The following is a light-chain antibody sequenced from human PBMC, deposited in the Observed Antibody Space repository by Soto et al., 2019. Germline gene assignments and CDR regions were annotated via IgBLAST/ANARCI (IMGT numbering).Light chain of an antibody. Sequence: DIQMTQSPSTLSASVGDRVTITCRASQSITTWLAWYQQKPGKAPKLLIYKATNLQSGVPSGFSGSGSGTEFSLTISSLQPDDFATYYCQRYSDYQYIFGQGTKLEIK. CDR3: QRYSDYQYI. CDR2: KAT. V-gene: IGKV1-5*03. J-gene: IGKJ2*01. CDR1: QSITTW.